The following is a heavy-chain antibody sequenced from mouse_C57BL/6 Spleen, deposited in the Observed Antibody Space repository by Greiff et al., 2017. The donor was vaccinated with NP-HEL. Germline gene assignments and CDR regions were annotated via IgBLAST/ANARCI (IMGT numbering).Heavy chain of an antibody. V-gene: IGHV5-6*01. J-gene: IGHJ3*01. CDR3: ARHGDSSGPAWFAY. CDR2: ISTGGGYT. Sequence: EVHLVESGADLVKPGASLKLSCAASGFTFTSYGMSWVRQTPDKSLEWVATISTGGGYTYYPDSVKGRFTISRDNAKNTLYLQTSRLKSEEAAVYYGARHGDSSGPAWFAYWGQGTLVTVSA. D-gene: IGHD3-2*02. CDR1: GFTFTSYG.